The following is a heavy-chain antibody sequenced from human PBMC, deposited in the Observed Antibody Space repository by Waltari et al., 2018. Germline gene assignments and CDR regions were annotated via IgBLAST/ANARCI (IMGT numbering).Heavy chain of an antibody. Sequence: QVQLVQSGAEVKKPGASVKVSCQVSGNTLTQLSMHWVRRAAGKGLEWMGGFDPEDGETIYAQSFQGRVTMTEDTSTDTAYMEVSSLRSEDTAVYYCATSPIALFGTLYWGQGTLVTVSS. CDR3: ATSPIALFGTLY. J-gene: IGHJ4*02. D-gene: IGHD6-13*01. CDR1: GNTLTQLS. CDR2: FDPEDGET. V-gene: IGHV1-24*01.